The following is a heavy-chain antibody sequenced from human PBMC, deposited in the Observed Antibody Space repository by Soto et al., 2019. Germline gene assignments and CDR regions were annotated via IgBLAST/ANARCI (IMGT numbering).Heavy chain of an antibody. CDR2: IYYSGST. D-gene: IGHD3-22*01. V-gene: IGHV4-39*01. CDR1: GGSISSSSYY. CDR3: ARLGPKSDSSGYKYYFDY. Sequence: SETLSLTCTVSGGSISSSSYYWGWIRQPPGKGLEWIGSIYYSGSTYYNPSLKSRVTISVDTSKNQFSLKLSSVTAADTAVYYCARLGPKSDSSGYKYYFDYWGQGTLVTVSS. J-gene: IGHJ4*02.